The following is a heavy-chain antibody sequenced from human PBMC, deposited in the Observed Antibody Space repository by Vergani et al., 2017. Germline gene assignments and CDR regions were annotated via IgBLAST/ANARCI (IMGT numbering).Heavy chain of an antibody. CDR1: GGSFSGYY. V-gene: IGHV4-34*01. Sequence: QVQLQQWGAGLLKPSETLSLTCAVYGGSFSGYYWSWIRQPPGKGLGLIGEINHSGSTNNNPSRKNRVTIAVYTSKNQFSLKLSSVTAADTAVYYCAGVWGFKYSYGLDYWGQGTLVTVSS. J-gene: IGHJ4*02. CDR2: INHSGST. CDR3: AGVWGFKYSYGLDY. D-gene: IGHD5-18*01.